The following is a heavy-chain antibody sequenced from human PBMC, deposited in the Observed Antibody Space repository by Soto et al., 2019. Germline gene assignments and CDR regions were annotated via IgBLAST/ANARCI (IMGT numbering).Heavy chain of an antibody. D-gene: IGHD2-15*01. CDR3: ARDERYCSGGSCYPSFDF. V-gene: IGHV1-46*01. J-gene: IGHJ5*01. CDR2: INPSGGST. CDR1: GYTFTSYY. Sequence: GASVKVSCKSSGYTFTSYYMHWVRQAPGQGLEWMGIINPSGGSTSYAQKFQGRVTMTRDTSTSTVYMELSSLRSEDTAVYYCARDERYCSGGSCYPSFDFWGQGTLVTVSS.